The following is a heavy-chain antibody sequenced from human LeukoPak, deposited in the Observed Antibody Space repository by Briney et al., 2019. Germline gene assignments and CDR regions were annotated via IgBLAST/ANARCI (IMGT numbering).Heavy chain of an antibody. Sequence: SETLSLTCTVSGGSISSYYWSWIRQPPGKGLEWMGYIYYSGSTNYNPSLKSRVTISVDTSKNQFSLKLSSVTAADTSVYYCASGEVGATPFDYWGQGTLVTVSS. CDR1: GGSISSYY. J-gene: IGHJ4*02. D-gene: IGHD1-26*01. CDR2: IYYSGST. V-gene: IGHV4-59*01. CDR3: ASGEVGATPFDY.